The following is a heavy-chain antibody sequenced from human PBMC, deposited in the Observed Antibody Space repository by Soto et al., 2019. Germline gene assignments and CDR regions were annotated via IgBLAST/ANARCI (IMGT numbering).Heavy chain of an antibody. J-gene: IGHJ4*02. Sequence: QVQLVESGGGVVQPGRSLRLSCAASGFTFSSYGMHWVRQAPGKGLEWVAVISCDGSNKYYADSVKGRFTISRDNSKNTLYLQMNSLRAEDTAVYYCAKLQAAVAAPFDYWGQGTLVTVSS. V-gene: IGHV3-30*18. CDR1: GFTFSSYG. D-gene: IGHD6-19*01. CDR3: AKLQAAVAAPFDY. CDR2: ISCDGSNK.